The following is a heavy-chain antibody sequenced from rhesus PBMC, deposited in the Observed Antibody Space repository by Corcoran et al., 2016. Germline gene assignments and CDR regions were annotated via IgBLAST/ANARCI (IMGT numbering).Heavy chain of an antibody. J-gene: IGHJ4*01. D-gene: IGHD6-31*01. V-gene: IGHV4S7*01. Sequence: QVQLQESGPGLVKPSETLSLPCAVSGGSISGGYHCGWIRPHPGQGLEGIGNMYGNSASTYYNPSLKSRVTISKDTSKNQFSLKLSSVTAADTAVYYCARRYSSGSGYFDYWGQGVLVTVSS. CDR3: ARRYSSGSGYFDY. CDR1: GGSISGGYH. CDR2: MYGNSAST.